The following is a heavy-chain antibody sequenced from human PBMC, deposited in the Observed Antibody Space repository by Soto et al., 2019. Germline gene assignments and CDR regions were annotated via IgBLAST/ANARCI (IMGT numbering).Heavy chain of an antibody. CDR2: ISSSGGST. CDR1: GFTFSSYT. D-gene: IGHD7-27*01. J-gene: IGHJ4*02. Sequence: EVQLLESGGGLVQPGGSLRLSCAASGFTFSSYTMSWVRQGPGKGLEWVSGISSSGGSTVYADSVKGRFTISRDNFKNPLYLQMNSLRAEDTAVNYCAKGWGDYWGQGTPVTVSS. V-gene: IGHV3-23*01. CDR3: AKGWGDY.